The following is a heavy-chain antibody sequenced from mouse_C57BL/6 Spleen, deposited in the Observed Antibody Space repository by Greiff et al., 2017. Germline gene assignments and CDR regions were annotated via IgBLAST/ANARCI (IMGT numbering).Heavy chain of an antibody. D-gene: IGHD1-1*01. J-gene: IGHJ3*01. CDR3: TRAGSSTALAY. V-gene: IGHV6-6*01. Sequence: EVMLVESGGGLVQPGGSMKLSCAASGFTFSDAWMDWVRQSPEKGLEWVAEIRNKANNHATYYAESVKGRFTISRDDSKSSVYLQMNSLRAEDTGIYYCTRAGSSTALAYWGQGTLVTVSA. CDR1: GFTFSDAW. CDR2: IRNKANNHAT.